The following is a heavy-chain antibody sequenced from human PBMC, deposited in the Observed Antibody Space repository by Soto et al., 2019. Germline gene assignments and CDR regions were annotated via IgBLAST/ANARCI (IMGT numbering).Heavy chain of an antibody. J-gene: IGHJ4*02. CDR1: GFSLTTSGVG. Sequence: QITLNESGPTQVKPRQTLTLTCTFSGFSLTTSGVGVGWIRPSPGTDPEWLALIYWDDDKRYSPSLKSRLTITKDTSKNQVVLTMADLDPADTATYYCAHRVLRTVFGLVTTTAIYFDFWGQGTPVAVSS. V-gene: IGHV2-5*02. D-gene: IGHD3-3*01. CDR3: AHRVLRTVFGLVTTTAIYFDF. CDR2: IYWDDDK.